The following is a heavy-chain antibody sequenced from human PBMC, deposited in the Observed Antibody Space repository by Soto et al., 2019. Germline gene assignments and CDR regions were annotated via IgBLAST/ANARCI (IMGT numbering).Heavy chain of an antibody. J-gene: IGHJ4*02. Sequence: EVQLLESGGGLVQPGGSLRLSCAASGFTFSSYAMSWVRQAPGKGLEWVPAISGSGGSTYYADSVKGRFTISRDNSKNTLYLQMNSLRAEDTAVYYCAKDLSGEFVVASDYWGQGTLVTVSS. D-gene: IGHD2-15*01. CDR3: AKDLSGEFVVASDY. CDR2: ISGSGGST. V-gene: IGHV3-23*01. CDR1: GFTFSSYA.